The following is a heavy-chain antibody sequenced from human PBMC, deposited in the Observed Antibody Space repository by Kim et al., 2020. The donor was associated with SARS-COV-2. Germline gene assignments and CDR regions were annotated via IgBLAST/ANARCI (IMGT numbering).Heavy chain of an antibody. CDR2: T. V-gene: IGHV1-3*01. CDR3: ARDQGSGTFDP. J-gene: IGHJ5*02. Sequence: TKNSQKYRGRVTITTNTSESTAYMELSSLRSEDTAVYYCARDQGSGTFDPWGQGTLVTVSS.